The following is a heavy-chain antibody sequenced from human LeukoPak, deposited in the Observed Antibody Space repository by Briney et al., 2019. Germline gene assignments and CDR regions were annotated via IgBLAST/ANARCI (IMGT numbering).Heavy chain of an antibody. Sequence: GGSLRLSCSASGFTFSSYAIGWVRQAPGKGLEWVSVIYSGGSTYYADSVKGRFTISRDNSKNTLYIQMNSLRAEDTAVYYCAREQTSEGMDVWGQGNTVTVSS. J-gene: IGHJ6*02. CDR1: GFTFSSYA. CDR3: AREQTSEGMDV. CDR2: IYSGGST. V-gene: IGHV3-53*01.